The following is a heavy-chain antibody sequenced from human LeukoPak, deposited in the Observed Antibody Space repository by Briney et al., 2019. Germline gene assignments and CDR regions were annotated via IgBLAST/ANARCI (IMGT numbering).Heavy chain of an antibody. J-gene: IGHJ4*02. CDR1: GCTFSGYY. CDR3: ARRPLGYCSSTSCPTPYYFDY. CDR2: INHSGST. Sequence: SENLSRTSSGYGCTFSGYYWSWIPHPPGHGLEGIGEINHSGSTNYNPSLKSRVTISVATSKNQFSLKLSSVTAADTAVYYCARRPLGYCSSTSCPTPYYFDYWGQGTLVTVSS. D-gene: IGHD2-2*01. V-gene: IGHV4-34*01.